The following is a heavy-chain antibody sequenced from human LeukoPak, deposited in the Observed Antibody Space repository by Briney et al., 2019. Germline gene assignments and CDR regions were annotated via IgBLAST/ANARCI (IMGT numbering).Heavy chain of an antibody. CDR1: GYTFTVYY. Sequence: GASVKVSCKASGYTFTVYYMHWVRQAPGQGLEWMGRINPNSGGTNYAQKFQGRVTMTRDTSISTAYMELSRLRSDDTAVYYCARDSGYDYSFDYWGQGTLVTVSS. V-gene: IGHV1-2*06. D-gene: IGHD5-12*01. CDR3: ARDSGYDYSFDY. J-gene: IGHJ4*02. CDR2: INPNSGGT.